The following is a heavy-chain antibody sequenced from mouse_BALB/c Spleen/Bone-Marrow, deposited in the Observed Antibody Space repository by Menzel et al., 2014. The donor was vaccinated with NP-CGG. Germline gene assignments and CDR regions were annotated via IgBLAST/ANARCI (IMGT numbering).Heavy chain of an antibody. CDR1: RFSLTSYG. D-gene: IGHD2-14*01. CDR3: AKNRYDY. V-gene: IGHV2-5-1*01. CDR2: IWRGGST. J-gene: IGHJ2*01. Sequence: VKLVESGPSLVQPPQRLPITCPVPRFSLTSYGVHWARQSPGKGLEWLGVIWRGGSTGYNAAVMARRSSTKDNSKSQVFFKRNSLQADGTAIYYCAKNRYDYGGQGATRAVSS.